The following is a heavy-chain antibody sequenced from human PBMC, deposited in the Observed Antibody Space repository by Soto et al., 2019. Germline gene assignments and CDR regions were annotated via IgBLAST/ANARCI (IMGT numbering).Heavy chain of an antibody. CDR3: ARDRSGGSGSYPYTWFDP. J-gene: IGHJ5*02. CDR1: GFTFSDYY. D-gene: IGHD3-10*01. V-gene: IGHV3-11*06. Sequence: GSLRLSCSAAGFTFSDYYMSWIRQAPGKVLEWVSYISSSSSYTNYADSVKGRFTISRDNAKNSLYLQMNSLRAEDTAVYYCARDRSGGSGSYPYTWFDPWGQGTLLTVSS. CDR2: ISSSSSYT.